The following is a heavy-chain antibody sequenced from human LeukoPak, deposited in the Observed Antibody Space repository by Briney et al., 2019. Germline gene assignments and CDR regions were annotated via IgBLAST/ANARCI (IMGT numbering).Heavy chain of an antibody. CDR3: ATAARRLGELSFFDY. CDR1: GYTLTELS. CDR2: FDPEDGET. V-gene: IGHV1-24*01. D-gene: IGHD3-16*02. Sequence: ASVKVSCKVSGYTLTELSMHWVRQAPGKGLEWTGGFDPEDGETIYAQKFQGRVTMTEDTSTDTAYMELSSLRSEDTAVYYCATAARRLGELSFFDYWGQGTLVTVSS. J-gene: IGHJ4*02.